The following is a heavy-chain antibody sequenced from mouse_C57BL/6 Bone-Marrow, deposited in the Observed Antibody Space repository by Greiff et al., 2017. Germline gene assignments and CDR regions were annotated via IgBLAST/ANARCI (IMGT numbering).Heavy chain of an antibody. Sequence: EVKLVESGAELVRPGASVKLSCTASGFNIKDDYLHWVKQRPEQGLEWIGWIDPENGDTEYASKFQGKATITADTSSNTAYLQLSSLTSEDTAVDYCTTGMVLLRSAMDYWGQGTSVTVSS. D-gene: IGHD1-1*01. CDR2: IDPENGDT. CDR1: GFNIKDDY. CDR3: TTGMVLLRSAMDY. V-gene: IGHV14-4*01. J-gene: IGHJ4*01.